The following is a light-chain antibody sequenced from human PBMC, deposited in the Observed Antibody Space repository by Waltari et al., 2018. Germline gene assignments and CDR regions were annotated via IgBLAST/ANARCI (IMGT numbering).Light chain of an antibody. CDR1: QTISSY. CDR2: SAS. CDR3: QHYVRLPAT. J-gene: IGKJ1*01. Sequence: EIVLTQSPGPLSLSSGEGATLSCRASQTISSYLAWYQQKPGQAPRLLMYSASRRATGIPDRFSGSGSGTDFSLTISRLEPEDSAVYYCQHYVRLPATFGQGTKVEVK. V-gene: IGKV3-20*01.